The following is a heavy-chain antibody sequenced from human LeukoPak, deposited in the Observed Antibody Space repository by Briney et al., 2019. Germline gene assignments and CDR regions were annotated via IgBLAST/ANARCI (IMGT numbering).Heavy chain of an antibody. D-gene: IGHD3-9*01. CDR2: INPNSGGT. CDR3: ARDGAPFIYDILTGYYPDY. CDR1: GYTFTGYY. Sequence: ASVKVSCKASGYTFTGYYMHWVRQAPGQGLEWMGWINPNSGGTNYAQKFQGRVTMTRDTSISTAYMELSRLRSDDTAVYYCARDGAPFIYDILTGYYPDYWGQGTLVTVSS. J-gene: IGHJ4*02. V-gene: IGHV1-2*02.